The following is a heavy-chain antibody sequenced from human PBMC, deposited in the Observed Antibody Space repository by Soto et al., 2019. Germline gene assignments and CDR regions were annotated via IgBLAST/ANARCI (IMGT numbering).Heavy chain of an antibody. V-gene: IGHV3-53*01. D-gene: IGHD1-26*01. Sequence: GGSLRLSCAASGFTVSDSYISWVRQAPGKGLEWVSVIYRGGSTYDADSVKGRLTISRDSSKNTLYLQMHSLRVEDTAVYYCARGFHSSFGYWGPGTLVTVLL. CDR3: ARGFHSSFGY. CDR1: GFTVSDSY. J-gene: IGHJ4*02. CDR2: IYRGGST.